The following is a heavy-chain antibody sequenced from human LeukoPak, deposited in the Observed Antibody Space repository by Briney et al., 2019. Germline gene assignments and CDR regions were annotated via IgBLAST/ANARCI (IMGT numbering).Heavy chain of an antibody. Sequence: PGGSLRLSCAVSGFTFSSYAMSWVRQAPGKGLEWVSAISGSGGSTYYADSVKGRFTISRDNSKNTLYLQMNSLRVEDTAVYYCARDSSMLRGPLVIYYFDFWGQGTLVTVSS. CDR1: GFTFSSYA. CDR3: ARDSSMLRGPLVIYYFDF. CDR2: ISGSGGST. V-gene: IGHV3-23*01. D-gene: IGHD3-10*01. J-gene: IGHJ4*02.